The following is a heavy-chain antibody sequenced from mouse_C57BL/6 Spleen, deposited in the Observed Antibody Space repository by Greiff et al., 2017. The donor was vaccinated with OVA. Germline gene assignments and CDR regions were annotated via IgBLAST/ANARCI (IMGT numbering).Heavy chain of an antibody. V-gene: IGHV1-59*01. CDR1: GYTFTSYW. CDR3: ARSDSNYGGFAY. D-gene: IGHD2-5*01. CDR2: IDPSDSYT. J-gene: IGHJ3*01. Sequence: QVHVKQPGAELVRPGTSVKLSCKASGYTFTSYWMHWVKQRPGQGLEWIGVIDPSDSYTNYNQKFKGKATLTVDTSSSTAYLQLSSLTSEDSAVYYCARSDSNYGGFAYWGQGTLVTVSA.